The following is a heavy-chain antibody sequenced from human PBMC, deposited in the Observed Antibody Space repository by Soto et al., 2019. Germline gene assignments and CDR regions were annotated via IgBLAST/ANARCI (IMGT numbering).Heavy chain of an antibody. CDR3: AGSFRVPVDFFDY. Sequence: SETLSLTCTVSNGSLSSNYWSWIRQSPGKGLEWIGNIYYSGSTNYNPSLKSRVTMSVDTSKNQFTLKLSSVTAADTGVYFWAGSFRVPVDFFDYWGQGTLVTVSS. CDR1: NGSLSSNY. D-gene: IGHD2-15*01. J-gene: IGHJ4*02. V-gene: IGHV4-59*01. CDR2: IYYSGST.